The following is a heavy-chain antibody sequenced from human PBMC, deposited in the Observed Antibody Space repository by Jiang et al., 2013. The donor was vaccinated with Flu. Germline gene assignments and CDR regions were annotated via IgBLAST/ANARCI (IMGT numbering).Heavy chain of an antibody. Sequence: EWVSGINWNGGSTGYADSVKGRFTIPRDNAKNSLYLQMNSLRAEDTALYHCARDGRDGSGSYRVRGYYYYGMDVWGQGTTVTVSS. CDR2: INWNGGST. V-gene: IGHV3-20*01. D-gene: IGHD3-10*01. CDR3: ARDGRDGSGSYRVRGYYYYGMDV. J-gene: IGHJ6*02.